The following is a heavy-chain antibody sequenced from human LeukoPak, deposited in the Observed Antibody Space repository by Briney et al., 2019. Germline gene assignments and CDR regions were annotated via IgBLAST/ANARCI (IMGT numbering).Heavy chain of an antibody. Sequence: PSETLSLTCAVYGGSFSAYYWSGIRQPPGKGLDWIVEINHSGSTNYNPSLKSRVTISVDTSRNQFSLKVSSVTAADTAVYYCARSERSGIYFDYWGQGTLVTVSS. CDR1: GGSFSAYY. CDR3: ARSERSGIYFDY. J-gene: IGHJ4*02. D-gene: IGHD6-13*01. CDR2: INHSGST. V-gene: IGHV4-34*01.